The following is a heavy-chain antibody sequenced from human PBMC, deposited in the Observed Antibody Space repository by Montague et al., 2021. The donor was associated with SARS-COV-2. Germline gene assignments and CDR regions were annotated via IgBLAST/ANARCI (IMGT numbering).Heavy chain of an antibody. Sequence: SETLSLPCTVSGGSISSSSYYWGWIRQPPGKGLEWIGSIYYSGSTYYNPSLKSRVTISVDTSKNQFSLKLSSVTAADTAVYYCARPKYSSSWYVDYWGQGTLVTVSS. D-gene: IGHD6-13*01. J-gene: IGHJ4*02. V-gene: IGHV4-39*01. CDR2: IYYSGST. CDR1: GGSISSSSYY. CDR3: ARPKYSSSWYVDY.